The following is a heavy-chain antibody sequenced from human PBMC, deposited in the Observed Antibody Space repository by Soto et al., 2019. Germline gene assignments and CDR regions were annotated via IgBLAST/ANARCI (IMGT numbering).Heavy chain of an antibody. CDR1: GGALTSYP. D-gene: IGHD1-1*01. J-gene: IGHJ5*02. CDR3: ATYPRPYNWIDL. V-gene: IGHV1-69*01. Sequence: QVRLEQSGAEVKKPGSSVRVSCQASGGALTSYPIHWVRQAPGQGLEWMGVIDPMFDTSNLAEKFKARVTFTEDASTKTVYMDLTSLRSDDTAVYFCATYPRPYNWIDLWGQGTLLTVSS. CDR2: IDPMFDTS.